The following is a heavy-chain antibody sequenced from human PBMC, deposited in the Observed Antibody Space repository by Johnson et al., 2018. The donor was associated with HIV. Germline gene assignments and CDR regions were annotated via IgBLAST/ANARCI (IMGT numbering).Heavy chain of an antibody. CDR3: ARDRALSHPGGAFDI. CDR2: TRNKANSYTT. D-gene: IGHD2/OR15-2a*01. V-gene: IGHV3-72*01. Sequence: VQLVASGGGVVQPGGSLRLSCAASGFTFDDYGMSWVRQVPGKGLEWVGRTRNKANSYTTEYAASVNGRFTIARDDSKNSLYLQMNSLIAEETAVYYCARDRALSHPGGAFDIWGQGTMVTVSS. J-gene: IGHJ3*02. CDR1: GFTFDDYG.